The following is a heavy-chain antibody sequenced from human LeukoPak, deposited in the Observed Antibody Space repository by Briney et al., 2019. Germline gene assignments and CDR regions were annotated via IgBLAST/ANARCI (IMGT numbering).Heavy chain of an antibody. CDR2: ISSRCTPI. J-gene: IGHJ5*02. Sequence: GGTLRLYCAASGFTFSDYYMSWIRQAQGKGREGGTYISSRCTPIYYAASVKPRFTISSHNAKNSLYLQMNSLRAEYTAVYYCARAGGVIAAAGTQFDPGGQGTLVTV. CDR3: ARAGGVIAAAGTQFDP. V-gene: IGHV3-11*01. D-gene: IGHD6-13*01. CDR1: GFTFSDYY.